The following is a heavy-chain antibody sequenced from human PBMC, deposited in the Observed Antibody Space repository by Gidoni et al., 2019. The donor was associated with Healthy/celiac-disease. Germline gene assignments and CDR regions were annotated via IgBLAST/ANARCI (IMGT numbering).Heavy chain of an antibody. V-gene: IGHV3-49*03. Sequence: EVQLVESGGGLVQPGRSLRLSCTASGFTFGDYAMSWFRQAPGKGLEWVGFIRSKAYGGTTEYAASVKGRFTISRDDSKSIAYLQMNSLKTEDTAVYYCTRYVVVCSGGSCYSAGWRYFDYWGQGTLVTVSS. CDR3: TRYVVVCSGGSCYSAGWRYFDY. CDR2: IRSKAYGGTT. J-gene: IGHJ4*02. CDR1: GFTFGDYA. D-gene: IGHD2-15*01.